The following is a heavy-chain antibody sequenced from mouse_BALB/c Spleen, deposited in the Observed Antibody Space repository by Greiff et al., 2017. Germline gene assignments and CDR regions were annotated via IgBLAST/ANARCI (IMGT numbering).Heavy chain of an antibody. CDR3: ARSGSSGPGWFAY. D-gene: IGHD3-1*01. V-gene: IGHV1-80*01. CDR1: GYAFSSYW. J-gene: IGHJ3*01. Sequence: QVQLQQSGAELVRPGSSVKISCKASGYAFSSYWMNWVKQRPGQGLEWIGQIYPGDGDTNYNGKFKGKATLTADKSSSTAYMQLSSLTSEDSAVYFCARSGSSGPGWFAYWGQGTLVTVSA. CDR2: IYPGDGDT.